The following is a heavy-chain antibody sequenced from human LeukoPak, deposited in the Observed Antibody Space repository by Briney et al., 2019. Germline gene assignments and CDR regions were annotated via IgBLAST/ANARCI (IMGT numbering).Heavy chain of an antibody. V-gene: IGHV4-4*07. Sequence: PSETLSLTCTVSGGSISSYYWSWIRQPAGKGLEWIGRIYTSGSTNYNPSLKSRVTMSVDTSKNQFSLKLSSVTAADTAVYYCARDSYIAVAGTNHYYRMDVWGQGTTVTVSS. CDR3: ARDSYIAVAGTNHYYRMDV. D-gene: IGHD6-19*01. CDR2: IYTSGST. J-gene: IGHJ6*02. CDR1: GGSISSYY.